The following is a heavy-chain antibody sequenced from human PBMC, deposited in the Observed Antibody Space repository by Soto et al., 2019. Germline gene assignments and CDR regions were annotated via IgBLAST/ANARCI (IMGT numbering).Heavy chain of an antibody. V-gene: IGHV3-23*01. Sequence: GGSLRLSCAASGFTFSSYDMSWVRQAPGKGLEWVSAISGSGGYTYYADSVKGRFTISRDNSKNTLYLQMNSLRAEDTAVYYCAICRFYYDSSAYCAYWTQGSLVTVSS. J-gene: IGHJ4*02. CDR1: GFTFSSYD. CDR2: ISGSGGYT. D-gene: IGHD3-22*01. CDR3: AICRFYYDSSAYCAY.